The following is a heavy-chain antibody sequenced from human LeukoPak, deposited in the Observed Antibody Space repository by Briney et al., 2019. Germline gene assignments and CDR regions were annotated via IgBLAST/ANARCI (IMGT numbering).Heavy chain of an antibody. CDR1: GYSFTNYW. CDR3: ARQSRDASKTGGYYFDN. V-gene: IGHV5-51*01. D-gene: IGHD2-8*02. CDR2: IYPADSDT. Sequence: GESLRISRQVSGYSFTNYWIGWVRQMPGKGLESMGIIYPADSDTTYSPSFQGQVTISADKSISTVYLQWSSLKASDTAMYYCARQSRDASKTGGYYFDNWGQGTLVTVSS. J-gene: IGHJ4*02.